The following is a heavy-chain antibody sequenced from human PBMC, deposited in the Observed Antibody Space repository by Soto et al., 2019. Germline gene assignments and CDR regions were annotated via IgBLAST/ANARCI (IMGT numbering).Heavy chain of an antibody. CDR2: ISAYNGNT. CDR3: ARVGFHDSKYSSGWYYFDY. V-gene: IGHV1-18*01. Sequence: ASVKVSCKASGYTFTSYGISWVRQAPGQGLEGMGWISAYNGNTNYAQKLQGRVTMTTDTSTSTAYMELRSLRSDDTAVYDCARVGFHDSKYSSGWYYFDYWGQGTLVTVSS. J-gene: IGHJ4*02. D-gene: IGHD6-19*01. CDR1: GYTFTSYG.